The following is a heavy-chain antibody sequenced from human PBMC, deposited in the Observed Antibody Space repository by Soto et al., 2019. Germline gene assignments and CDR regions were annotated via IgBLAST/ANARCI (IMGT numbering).Heavy chain of an antibody. CDR1: GVSISSGCYY. Sequence: QVQLQESGPGLVKPSQTLSLTCTVSGVSISSGCYYWSWIRQHPGKGLEWIGYIYYSGSTYYNPYLKSLVTIPVDTSKNQFSLKLSSVTAANTAVYYCGRNYEVGGGYDFDYWGQGTLVTVSS. J-gene: IGHJ4*02. CDR3: GRNYEVGGGYDFDY. V-gene: IGHV4-31*01. CDR2: IYYSGST. D-gene: IGHD5-12*01.